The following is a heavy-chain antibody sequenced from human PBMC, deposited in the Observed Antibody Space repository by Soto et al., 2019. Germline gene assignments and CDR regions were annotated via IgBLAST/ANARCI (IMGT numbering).Heavy chain of an antibody. CDR2: INYSGST. J-gene: IGHJ4*02. CDR1: GGSISSYY. D-gene: IGHD3-10*01. V-gene: IGHV4-59*01. CDR3: ARGDYGSGNSYHYFDY. Sequence: SETLSLTCTVSGGSISSYYWSWIRQPPGKGLEWIGYINYSGSTNYNPSLKSRVTISRDTSKNQFYLKLRSVSAADTAVYYCARGDYGSGNSYHYFDYWGQGTLVTVSS.